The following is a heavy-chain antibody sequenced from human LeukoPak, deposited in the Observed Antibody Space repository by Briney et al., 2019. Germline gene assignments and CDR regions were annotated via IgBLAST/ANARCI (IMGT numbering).Heavy chain of an antibody. V-gene: IGHV1-69-2*01. J-gene: IGHJ4*02. CDR1: GYTFTDYY. CDR3: AVPAGRGAHTRDY. D-gene: IGHD1-26*01. Sequence: ASVKIFCKVSGYTFTDYYMHWVQQAPGKGLECMGVVDPEDGETIYAEKFQGRVTITADTSTDTAYLELSSLRSEDTVVYYCAVPAGRGAHTRDYWGQGSLVTVSA. CDR2: VDPEDGET.